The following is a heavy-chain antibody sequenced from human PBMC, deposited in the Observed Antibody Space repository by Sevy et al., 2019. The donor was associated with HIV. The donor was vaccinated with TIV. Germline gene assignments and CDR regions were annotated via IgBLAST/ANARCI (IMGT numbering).Heavy chain of an antibody. J-gene: IGHJ3*02. CDR2: IWNDRSNE. D-gene: IGHD3-22*01. CDR3: ASLPNHYYDRSGYSGDDGFDI. CDR1: GFTLSRYG. Sequence: GGSLRLSCAASGFTLSRYGMHWVRQAPGKGLDWVAVIWNDRSNENYADSMRGRFTISRDNSKNMLYLQMNNLGAEDTTVYYCASLPNHYYDRSGYSGDDGFDIWGRGTMVTVSS. V-gene: IGHV3-33*01.